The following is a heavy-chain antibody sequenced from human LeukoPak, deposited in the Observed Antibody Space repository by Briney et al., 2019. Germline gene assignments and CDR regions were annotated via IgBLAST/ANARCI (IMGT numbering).Heavy chain of an antibody. CDR1: GFTVSSNY. V-gene: IGHV3-66*01. CDR3: ARDRGDYGFDY. J-gene: IGHJ4*02. CDR2: IYSGGST. D-gene: IGHD4-17*01. Sequence: GGSLRLSCAASGFTVSSNYMSWVRQAPGKGLEWVSVIYSGGSTYYADSVKGRFTISRDNSKNTLYLQMNSLGAEDTAVYYCARDRGDYGFDYWGQGTLVTVSS.